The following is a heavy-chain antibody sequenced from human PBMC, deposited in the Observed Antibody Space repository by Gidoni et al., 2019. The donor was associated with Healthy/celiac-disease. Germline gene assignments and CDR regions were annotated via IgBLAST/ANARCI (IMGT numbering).Heavy chain of an antibody. CDR2: ISRSSSII. CDR1: GFTFSNYS. J-gene: IGHJ6*02. CDR3: AILVGATQNYYYGMDV. D-gene: IGHD1-26*01. V-gene: IGHV3-48*02. Sequence: EVPLVESGGGLVQPGGSLRLSCAASGFTFSNYSINWVRQAPGKGLEWVSYISRSSSIIYYADAVRGRFTISRDNAKNSLYLQMNSLRDEDTAVYDCAILVGATQNYYYGMDVWGQGTTVTVSS.